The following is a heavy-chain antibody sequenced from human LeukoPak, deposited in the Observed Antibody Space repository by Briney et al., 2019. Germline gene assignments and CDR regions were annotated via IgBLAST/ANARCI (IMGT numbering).Heavy chain of an antibody. CDR2: ISSSGSTI. V-gene: IGHV3-48*03. Sequence: PGGSLRLSCAASGFTFSSYEMNWVRQAPGKGLEWVSYISSSGSTIYYADSVKGRFTISRDNAKNSLYLQMSSLRAEDTAVYYCARSREAYYDILTGYYHSFDYWGQGTLVTVSS. CDR3: ARSREAYYDILTGYYHSFDY. CDR1: GFTFSSYE. J-gene: IGHJ4*02. D-gene: IGHD3-9*01.